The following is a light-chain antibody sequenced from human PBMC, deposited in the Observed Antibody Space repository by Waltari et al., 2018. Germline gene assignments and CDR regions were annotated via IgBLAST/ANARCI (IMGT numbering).Light chain of an antibody. Sequence: QSALTQPASVSGSPGQSITISCTGTSSDVGGYNYVSWYQQHPGKAPKLMIYEVSNRPXGXXXXXXGXXSGNXXXLXXXXLQAEXXAXYYCSSXXXXSTRVFGTGXKVXV. CDR1: SSDVGGYNY. CDR2: EVS. CDR3: SSXXXXSTRV. J-gene: IGLJ1*01. V-gene: IGLV2-14*01.